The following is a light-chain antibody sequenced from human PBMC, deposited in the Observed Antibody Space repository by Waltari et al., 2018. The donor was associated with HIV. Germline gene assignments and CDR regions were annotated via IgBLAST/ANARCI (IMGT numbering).Light chain of an antibody. J-gene: IGLJ3*02. V-gene: IGLV3-21*04. CDR2: YNN. CDR1: NIGSQN. Sequence: SYVLTQPPSLSVAPGKTATITCGGTNIGSQNVHWYRQRPGPAPAVVINYNNERPPGIPDRFAGSNSDNKATLTISRVEAGDEADYYCRVWDLGTDRRVFGGGTKVTVL. CDR3: RVWDLGTDRRV.